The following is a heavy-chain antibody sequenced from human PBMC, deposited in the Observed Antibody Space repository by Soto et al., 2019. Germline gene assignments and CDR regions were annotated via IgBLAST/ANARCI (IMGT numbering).Heavy chain of an antibody. D-gene: IGHD6-13*01. J-gene: IGHJ4*02. CDR3: ERLIAAAGIDWLDY. V-gene: IGHV2-70*01. Sequence: GSGPTLVNPTQTLTLTCTFSGFSLSTSGMCVSWICQPPGKALECLALIDWADDKYYSTSQKTRLTISKDTSKNHLVLTMTNMDPVHTAAYYCERLIAAAGIDWLDYWGQLTLVAVYS. CDR1: GFSLSTSGMC. CDR2: IDWADDK.